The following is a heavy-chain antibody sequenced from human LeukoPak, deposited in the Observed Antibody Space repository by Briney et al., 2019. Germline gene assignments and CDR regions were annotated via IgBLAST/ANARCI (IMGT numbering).Heavy chain of an antibody. D-gene: IGHD4-17*01. V-gene: IGHV3-48*03. CDR1: GFTFSSYE. CDR3: AREVTTTGPHKDV. Sequence: GGSLRLSCAASGFTFSSYEMNWVRQAPGKGLEWVSYISSSGSTLYYAGSVKGRFTISRDNAKNSLYLQMNSLRAEDTAVYYCAREVTTTGPHKDVWGKGTTVTVSS. J-gene: IGHJ6*04. CDR2: ISSSGSTL.